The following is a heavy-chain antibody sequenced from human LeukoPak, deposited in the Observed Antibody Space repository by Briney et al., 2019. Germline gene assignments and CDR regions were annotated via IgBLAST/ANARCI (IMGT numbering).Heavy chain of an antibody. CDR3: VRDEAGVYDFDY. V-gene: IGHV3-48*03. Sequence: GGSLSLSCAASGFTFSSYEMNWVRQAPGKGLEWVSHISTSGNTIHYADSVKGRFTVSRDNAKNSLFLQMNSLRAEDTAVYYCVRDEAGVYDFDYWGQGTLVTVSS. J-gene: IGHJ4*02. CDR1: GFTFSSYE. D-gene: IGHD5/OR15-5a*01. CDR2: ISTSGNTI.